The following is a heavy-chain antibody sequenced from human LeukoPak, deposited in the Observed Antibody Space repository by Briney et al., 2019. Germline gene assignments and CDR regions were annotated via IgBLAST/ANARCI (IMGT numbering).Heavy chain of an antibody. D-gene: IGHD3-3*01. CDR1: GFTFSSYS. CDR3: VRGRYDFWSGYHTEYYFDY. CDR2: ISSSSSYI. Sequence: GGSLRLSCAASGFTFSSYSMNWVRQAPGKGLEWVSSISSSSSYIYYADSVKGRFTISRDNAKNSLYLQMNSLRAEDTAVYYCVRGRYDFWSGYHTEYYFDYWGQGTLVTVSS. V-gene: IGHV3-21*01. J-gene: IGHJ4*02.